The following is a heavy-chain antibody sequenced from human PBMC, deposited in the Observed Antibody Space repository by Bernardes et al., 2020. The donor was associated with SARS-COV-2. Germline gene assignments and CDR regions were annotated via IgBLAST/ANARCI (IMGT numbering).Heavy chain of an antibody. CDR2: IYYSGST. CDR1: GGSISSSSYY. J-gene: IGHJ3*01. CDR3: ARLQGDIVLMVYAAGALGL. Sequence: SETLSLTCTVSGGSISSSSYYWGWIRQPPGKGLEWIGSIYYSGSTYYNPSLKSRVTISVDTSKNQFSLKLSSVTAADTAVYYCARLQGDIVLMVYAAGALGLWGHGTIVTVS. D-gene: IGHD2-8*01. V-gene: IGHV4-39*01.